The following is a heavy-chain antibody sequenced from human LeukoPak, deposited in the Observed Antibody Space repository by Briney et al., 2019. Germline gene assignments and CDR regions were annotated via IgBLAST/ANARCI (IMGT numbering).Heavy chain of an antibody. CDR3: ARQLGLRSLDY. Sequence: GESLKISCKGSGYTFTGYWIAWVRQIPGKGLELMGIIYPGDSGTIYSPSFQGHVTISADKSISTAYLQWSSLKASDTAIYYCARQLGLRSLDYWGQGTLVTVSS. CDR1: GYTFTGYW. D-gene: IGHD3-16*01. CDR2: IYPGDSGT. V-gene: IGHV5-51*01. J-gene: IGHJ4*02.